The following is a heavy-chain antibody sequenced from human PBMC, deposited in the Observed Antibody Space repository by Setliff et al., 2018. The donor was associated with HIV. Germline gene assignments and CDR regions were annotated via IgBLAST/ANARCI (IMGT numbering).Heavy chain of an antibody. CDR1: GGSFSGYC. CDR2: INHSGRT. J-gene: IGHJ6*03. CDR3: VRVSCSSWYSIPRNYYYSMDV. D-gene: IGHD6-13*01. Sequence: PSETLSLTCAVYGGSFSGYCWSWIRQPPGKGLEWIGEINHSGRTKYNPSLKSRVTTSVDTSKNQFSLRLSSVTAADTAVYYCVRVSCSSWYSIPRNYYYSMDVWGEGTTVTVSS. V-gene: IGHV4-34*01.